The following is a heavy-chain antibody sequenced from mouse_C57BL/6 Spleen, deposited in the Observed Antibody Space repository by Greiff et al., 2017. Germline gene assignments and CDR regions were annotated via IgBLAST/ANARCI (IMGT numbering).Heavy chain of an antibody. CDR2: IYPGSGST. V-gene: IGHV1-55*01. CDR1: GYTFTSYW. CDR3: AREFITAVHFDY. Sequence: QVQLQQPGAELVKPGASVKMSCKASGYTFTSYWITWVKQRPGQGLEWIGDIYPGSGSTNYNDKFKSKATLTVDTSSSTAYMQLSSLTSEDSAVYYFAREFITAVHFDYWGQGTTLTVSS. J-gene: IGHJ2*01. D-gene: IGHD1-1*01.